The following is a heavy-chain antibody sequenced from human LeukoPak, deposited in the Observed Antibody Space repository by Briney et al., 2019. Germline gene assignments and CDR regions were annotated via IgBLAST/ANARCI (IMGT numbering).Heavy chain of an antibody. J-gene: IGHJ3*02. Sequence: GGSLRLSCAASGLTFSSSVIHWVRQAPGKRLEWVAVISSHGHSQYYADSVKDRFTISRDNSKNTQYLQINSLREDDTAIYYCARERGVLDSFDIWGQGTIVTVFS. D-gene: IGHD3-16*01. V-gene: IGHV3-30-3*01. CDR1: GLTFSSSV. CDR2: ISSHGHSQ. CDR3: ARERGVLDSFDI.